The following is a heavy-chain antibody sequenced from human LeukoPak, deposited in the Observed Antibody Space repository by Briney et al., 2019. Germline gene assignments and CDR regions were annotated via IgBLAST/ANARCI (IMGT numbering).Heavy chain of an antibody. V-gene: IGHV3-23*01. J-gene: IGHJ5*02. D-gene: IGHD5-24*01. Sequence: TGGSLRLSCAASGFTFSSYAMSWVRQAPGKGLEWVSAISGSGGSTYYADSVKGRFTISRDDSKNTLYLQMNSLRAEDTAVYYCAKDPPVMNYPYHWGQGTLVTVSS. CDR1: GFTFSSYA. CDR2: ISGSGGST. CDR3: AKDPPVMNYPYH.